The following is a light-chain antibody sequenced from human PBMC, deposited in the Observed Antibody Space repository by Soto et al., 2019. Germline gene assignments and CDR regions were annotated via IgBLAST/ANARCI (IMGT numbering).Light chain of an antibody. CDR1: QSISGW. CDR2: QAS. J-gene: IGKJ1*01. V-gene: IGKV1-5*03. Sequence: DIQMTHSPPTLSASVGDRVTITCRASQSISGWLAWYQQKPGKAPNLLIYQASTLESGVPSRFSGSGSGTEFTLTISSLQPDDFATYHCQQHNTYSRTFGQGTKVDIK. CDR3: QQHNTYSRT.